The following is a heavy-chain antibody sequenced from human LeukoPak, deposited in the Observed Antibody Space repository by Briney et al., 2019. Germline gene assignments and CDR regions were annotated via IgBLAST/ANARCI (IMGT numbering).Heavy chain of an antibody. V-gene: IGHV4-39*07. D-gene: IGHD6-13*01. Sequence: SETLSLTCSVSGGSISSSTYYWGWIRQPPGKGLEWIGSIYYSGTTSYNPSLKSRVTISVDRSKNQFSLKLSSVTAADTAVYYCARARGSSRTAFDYWGQGTLVTVSS. CDR1: GGSISSSTYY. J-gene: IGHJ4*02. CDR2: IYYSGTT. CDR3: ARARGSSRTAFDY.